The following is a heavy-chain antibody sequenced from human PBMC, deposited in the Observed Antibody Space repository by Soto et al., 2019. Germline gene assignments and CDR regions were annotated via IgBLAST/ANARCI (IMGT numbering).Heavy chain of an antibody. Sequence: QVQLQESGPGLVKPSQTLSLTCIVSGGFISRGGYYWIWIRHHPAKGLEWIGHVYRSGSTQYNPSLKSRATVSVDMSKHHFSLDLNSVTAADTAVYYCARGSDAYGVDSWGQGTLVTVST. J-gene: IGHJ4*02. CDR3: ARGSDAYGVDS. V-gene: IGHV4-31*03. CDR2: VYRSGST. CDR1: GGFISRGGYY. D-gene: IGHD4-17*01.